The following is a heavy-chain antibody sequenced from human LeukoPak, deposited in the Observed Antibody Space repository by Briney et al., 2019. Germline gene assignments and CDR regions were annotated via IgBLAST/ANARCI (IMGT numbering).Heavy chain of an antibody. D-gene: IGHD6-13*01. CDR2: IYYDGSSK. Sequence: PGGALRLSCAASGFIFSNYAMHWVRQAPGKGLEWVAVIYYDGSSKYYADSVKGRFTISRDNSKNTLFLQMNSLRTEDTAVYYCARDLDSSSWYIHWFDPWGHGTLVTASS. CDR1: GFIFSNYA. J-gene: IGHJ5*02. V-gene: IGHV3-30-3*01. CDR3: ARDLDSSSWYIHWFDP.